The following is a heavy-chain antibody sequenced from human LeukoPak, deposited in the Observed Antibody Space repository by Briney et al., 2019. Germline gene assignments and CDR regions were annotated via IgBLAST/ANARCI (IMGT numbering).Heavy chain of an antibody. CDR1: GSIFTSYW. CDR2: IYPGDSDT. Sequence: GASLEISCQGSGSIFTSYWIGWVRQVPGKGLEWMGIIYPGDSDTRYSPSFQGQVTIAADKSISTAYLQWSSLKASDTAMYYCARPVAGWDYFDYWGQGTLVTVSS. V-gene: IGHV5-51*01. J-gene: IGHJ4*02. CDR3: ARPVAGWDYFDY. D-gene: IGHD6-19*01.